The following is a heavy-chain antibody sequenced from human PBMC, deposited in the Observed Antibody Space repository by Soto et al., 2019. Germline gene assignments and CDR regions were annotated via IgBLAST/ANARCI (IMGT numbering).Heavy chain of an antibody. CDR3: ARSTSYQITIFGVVTTYGMDV. J-gene: IGHJ6*02. Sequence: VGSLRLSCAASGFTFSSYGMHWVRQAPGKGLEWVAVIWYDGSNKYYADSVKGRFTISRDNSKNTLYLQMNSLRAEDTAVYYCARSTSYQITIFGVVTTYGMDVWGQGTTVTVSS. V-gene: IGHV3-33*01. D-gene: IGHD3-3*01. CDR1: GFTFSSYG. CDR2: IWYDGSNK.